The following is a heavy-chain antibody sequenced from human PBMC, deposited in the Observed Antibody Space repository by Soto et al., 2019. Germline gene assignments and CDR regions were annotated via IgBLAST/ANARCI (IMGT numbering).Heavy chain of an antibody. J-gene: IGHJ4*02. CDR3: ARRTIAIAVAYTFDY. Sequence: GGSLRLSCAASGFTFSDNAMHWVRQAPGKGPEWVALISYDGSSKYYADFVKGRFSISRDNSESTLYLQMKNLGPEDAAVYYCARRTIAIAVAYTFDYWGQGALVTVS. CDR2: ISYDGSSK. D-gene: IGHD6-13*01. CDR1: GFTFSDNA. V-gene: IGHV3-30-3*01.